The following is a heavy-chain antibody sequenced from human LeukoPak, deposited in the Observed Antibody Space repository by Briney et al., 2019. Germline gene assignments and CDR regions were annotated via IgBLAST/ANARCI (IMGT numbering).Heavy chain of an antibody. V-gene: IGHV3-48*01. CDR1: GFTFNYYS. CDR3: VRDQAYAFDI. CDR2: IRSRDGTV. J-gene: IGHJ3*02. Sequence: GSLRLSCVASGFTFNYYSMNWARQAPGRGLEWISYIRSRDGTVSYADSVEGRFTISTDTAKTSLFLQMNGLSADDTAVYYCVRDQAYAFDIWGQGTMVTVSS.